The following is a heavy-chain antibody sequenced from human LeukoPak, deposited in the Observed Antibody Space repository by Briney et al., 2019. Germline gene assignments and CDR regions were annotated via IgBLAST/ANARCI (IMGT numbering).Heavy chain of an antibody. J-gene: IGHJ5*02. CDR2: ISNDGSNK. CDR3: AKAGGRLMSPFDP. V-gene: IGHV3-30*18. D-gene: IGHD3-16*01. Sequence: GGSLRLSCAASGFAFSRNGMHWVRQAPGKGLEWVAVISNDGSNKYYIDSVKGRFTISRDNSKNTVYLQMSSLRPEDTAVYYCAKAGGRLMSPFDPWGQGTLVTVSS. CDR1: GFAFSRNG.